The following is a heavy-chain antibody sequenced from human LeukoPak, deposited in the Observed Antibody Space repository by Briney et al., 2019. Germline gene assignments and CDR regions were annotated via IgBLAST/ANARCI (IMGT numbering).Heavy chain of an antibody. Sequence: ASVKVSCKASGYTFTGYYIHWVRQAPGQGLEWMGWINPNSGGTKSAQRFQGRVTMSRDTSTSTAFMELSSLRSDDMAMYYCASHSSSRVSWIWGQGTMVTVSS. CDR1: GYTFTGYY. CDR3: ASHSSSRVSWI. D-gene: IGHD6-13*01. CDR2: INPNSGGT. J-gene: IGHJ3*02. V-gene: IGHV1-2*02.